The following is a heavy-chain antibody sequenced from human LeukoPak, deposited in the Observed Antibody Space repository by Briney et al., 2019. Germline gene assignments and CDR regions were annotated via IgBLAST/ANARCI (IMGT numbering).Heavy chain of an antibody. CDR2: IYTSGST. J-gene: IGHJ4*02. CDR3: AREVSGYSYGFPIDY. CDR1: GGSISSGSYY. D-gene: IGHD5-18*01. Sequence: TSQTLSLTCTVSGGSISSGSYYWSWIRQPAGKGLEWIGRIYTSGSTNYNPSPKSRVTISVATSKNQFSLKLSSVPAADTAVYYCAREVSGYSYGFPIDYWGQGTLVTVSS. V-gene: IGHV4-61*02.